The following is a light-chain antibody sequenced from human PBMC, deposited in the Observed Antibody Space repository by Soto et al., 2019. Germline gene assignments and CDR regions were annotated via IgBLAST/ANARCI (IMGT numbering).Light chain of an antibody. Sequence: QSVLTRPASVSGSPGQSITISCTGSSSDVGAYNYVSWYLQHPGKAPKLLIYGVGNRPSGVSARFSGSKSGDTASLTISGLQAEDEADYYCSSYAHGSIYVFGTGTKLTVL. J-gene: IGLJ1*01. CDR2: GVG. CDR1: SSDVGAYNY. V-gene: IGLV2-14*01. CDR3: SSYAHGSIYV.